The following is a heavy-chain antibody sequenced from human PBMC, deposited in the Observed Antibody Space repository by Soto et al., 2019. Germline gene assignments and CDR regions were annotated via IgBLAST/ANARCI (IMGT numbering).Heavy chain of an antibody. CDR1: GFTFSSYE. V-gene: IGHV3-48*03. J-gene: IGHJ4*02. CDR2: ISSSGNTI. D-gene: IGHD3-3*01. Sequence: GGSLRLSCAASGFTFSSYEMNWVRQAPGKGQEWVSYISSSGNTIYYADSVKGRFTVSRDNAKNSLYLQMNSLRAEDTAVYYCARGSITIFGVVLYWGQGTLVTVYS. CDR3: ARGSITIFGVVLY.